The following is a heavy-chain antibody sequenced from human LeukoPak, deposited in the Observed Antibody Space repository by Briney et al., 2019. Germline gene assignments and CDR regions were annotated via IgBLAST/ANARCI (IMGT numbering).Heavy chain of an antibody. CDR1: GFTFSN. J-gene: IGHJ4*02. V-gene: IGHV3-21*01. CDR3: ARADWDTAMIDY. D-gene: IGHD5-18*01. CDR2: ITSSGTYI. Sequence: GGSLRLSCAASGFTFSNMNWVRQAPGKAMEWVSSITSSGTYIFYADSVKGRFTISRDNAKNSLYLQMDSLGPEDTAVYYCARADWDTAMIDYWGQGTLVTVSS.